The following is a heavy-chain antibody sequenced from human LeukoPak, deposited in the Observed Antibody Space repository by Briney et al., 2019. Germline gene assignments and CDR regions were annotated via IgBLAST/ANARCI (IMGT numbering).Heavy chain of an antibody. CDR1: GFTVSSNY. V-gene: IGHV3-21*01. D-gene: IGHD6-19*01. Sequence: GGSLRLSCAASGFTVSSNYMSWVRQAPGKGLEWVSSISSSSSYIYYADSVKGRFTISRDNAKNSLNLQMNSLRAEDTAVYYCARRQITVAGVFDYWGQGTLVTVSS. CDR2: ISSSSSYI. CDR3: ARRQITVAGVFDY. J-gene: IGHJ4*02.